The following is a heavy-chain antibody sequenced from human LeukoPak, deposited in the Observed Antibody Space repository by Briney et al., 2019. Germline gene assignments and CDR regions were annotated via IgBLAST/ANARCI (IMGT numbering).Heavy chain of an antibody. CDR1: GFTFSSYA. J-gene: IGHJ3*02. D-gene: IGHD1-26*01. Sequence: GGSLRLSCAASGFTFSSYAMSWVRQAPGKGLEWVSAISGSGGSTYYADSVKGRFTISRDNSKNTLYLQMNSLRAEDTAVYYRAKDGIVGATYPDAFDIWGQGTMVTVSS. V-gene: IGHV3-23*01. CDR2: ISGSGGST. CDR3: AKDGIVGATYPDAFDI.